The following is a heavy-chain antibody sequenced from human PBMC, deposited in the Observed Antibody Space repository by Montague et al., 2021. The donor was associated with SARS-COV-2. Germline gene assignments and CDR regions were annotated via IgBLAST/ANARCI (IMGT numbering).Heavy chain of an antibody. D-gene: IGHD3/OR15-3a*01. CDR3: ARHREGVDFYYFYGMDV. CDR2: IYPGDPDT. CDR1: GYSFSNYW. V-gene: IGHV5-51*01. J-gene: IGHJ6*02. Sequence: QSGAEVKKPGESLKISCKGSGYSFSNYWIGWVRQMPGKGLGWLGLIYPGDPDTRYSPSFQGQVTISADTSISTAYLQWSSLKASDPAMYYCARHREGVDFYYFYGMDVWGHGTTVTVSS.